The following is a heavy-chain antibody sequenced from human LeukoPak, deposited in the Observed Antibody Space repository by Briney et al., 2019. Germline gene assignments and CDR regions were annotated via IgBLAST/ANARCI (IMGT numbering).Heavy chain of an antibody. J-gene: IGHJ4*02. CDR2: MNPNSGNT. Sequence: GASVKVSCKASGSTFTSYDINWVRQATGQGLEWMGWMNPNSGNTGCAQKFQGRVTMTRNTSISTAYMELGSLRSEDTAVYYCARSSRLRNDYWGQGTLVTVSS. CDR1: GSTFTSYD. D-gene: IGHD4-17*01. CDR3: ARSSRLRNDY. V-gene: IGHV1-8*01.